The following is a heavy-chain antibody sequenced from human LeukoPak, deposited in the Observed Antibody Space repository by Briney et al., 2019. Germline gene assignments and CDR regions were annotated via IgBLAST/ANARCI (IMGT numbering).Heavy chain of an antibody. D-gene: IGHD3-22*01. CDR1: GFPFSSYW. J-gene: IGHJ4*02. CDR2: IKQDGSEK. Sequence: GGSLRLSCVASGFPFSSYWMSWVRQAPGKGLEWVANIKQDGSEKYYVDSVKGRFTISRDNTKNSLYLQMNSLRAEDTAVYYCVRIRYDSSGYDYWGQGTLVTVSS. V-gene: IGHV3-7*01. CDR3: VRIRYDSSGYDY.